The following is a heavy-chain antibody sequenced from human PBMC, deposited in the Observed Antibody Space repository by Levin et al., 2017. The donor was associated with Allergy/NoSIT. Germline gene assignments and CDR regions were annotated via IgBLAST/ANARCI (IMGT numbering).Heavy chain of an antibody. CDR1: GASIRTHY. Sequence: SETLSLTCSVSGASIRTHYWTWIRQPPGKGLEWIGYMYYSGDTDYNPSLKSRVTISVDTSKNQFSLRLTSVTAADTAVYYCATGAGSIAAPGGEYWGQGTLVTVSS. D-gene: IGHD6-6*01. J-gene: IGHJ4*02. V-gene: IGHV4-59*11. CDR2: MYYSGDT. CDR3: ATGAGSIAAPGGEY.